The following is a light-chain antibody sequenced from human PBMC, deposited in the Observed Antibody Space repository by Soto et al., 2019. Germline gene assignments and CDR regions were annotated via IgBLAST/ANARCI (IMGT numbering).Light chain of an antibody. Sequence: DIQLTQSPSLLAASVGDTVTISCRASQDISSYLAWYRQKPGKAPELLIHGASILQSGVPSRFSGSRSGTEFTLTIRSLQPEDFATYYFQQVASSPYTFCQGTKLDIK. CDR2: GAS. J-gene: IGKJ2*01. CDR1: QDISSY. CDR3: QQVASSPYT. V-gene: IGKV1-9*01.